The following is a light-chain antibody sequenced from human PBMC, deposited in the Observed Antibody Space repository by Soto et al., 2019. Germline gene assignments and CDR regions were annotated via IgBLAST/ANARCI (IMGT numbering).Light chain of an antibody. CDR1: QSVSSNY. CDR3: QQYDTSPPVYT. Sequence: ESVLTQSPGTLSLSPGERATLSCRASQSVSSNYLAWYQQKPGQAPRLLMYGASSRATGIPDRFSGSGSGTHFTLTISRLEPEDFAVYYCQQYDTSPPVYTLGQGTKLEIK. V-gene: IGKV3-20*01. J-gene: IGKJ2*01. CDR2: GAS.